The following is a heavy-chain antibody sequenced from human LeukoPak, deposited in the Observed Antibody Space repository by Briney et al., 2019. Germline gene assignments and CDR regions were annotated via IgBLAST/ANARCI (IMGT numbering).Heavy chain of an antibody. J-gene: IGHJ4*02. CDR3: AKEERSSLIGVFVY. D-gene: IGHD3-10*01. CDR1: GFTFSSYP. Sequence: GGSLRLSCAASGFTFSSYPMSWVPHAPGRGLEWVSAIGGSGGSTYYADSVKGRFTISRDNPKNTLYLQMNSLRAEDTAVYYCAKEERSSLIGVFVYWGQGTLVSVSS. V-gene: IGHV3-23*01. CDR2: IGGSGGST.